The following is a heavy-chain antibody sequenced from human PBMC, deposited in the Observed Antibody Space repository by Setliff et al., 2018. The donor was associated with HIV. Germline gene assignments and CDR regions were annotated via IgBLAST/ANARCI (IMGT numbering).Heavy chain of an antibody. Sequence: PSETLSLTCTVSGGSISSSSYYWGWIRQPPGKGLEWIGSIYYSGTTYYNPSLKSRATISVDTSQNQFSLKLTSVTAADTAVYYCAKRTFGSGRLDPWGQGTLVTVSS. V-gene: IGHV4-39*01. D-gene: IGHD3-16*01. J-gene: IGHJ5*02. CDR1: GGSISSSSYY. CDR2: IYYSGTT. CDR3: AKRTFGSGRLDP.